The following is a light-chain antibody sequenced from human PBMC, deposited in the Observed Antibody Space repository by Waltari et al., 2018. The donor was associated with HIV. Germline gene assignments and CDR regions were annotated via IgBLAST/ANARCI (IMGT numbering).Light chain of an antibody. CDR3: QQYNNWPQRT. Sequence: EIVMTQSPATLSVSPGERATLSCRASQSVSSNLAWYQQKPGQAPRLLIYGASTRATGIPARFSGSGSGKGFTLTISSLQSEDFAVYYCQQYNNWPQRTFGQGTKLEIK. CDR1: QSVSSN. V-gene: IGKV3-15*01. J-gene: IGKJ2*01. CDR2: GAS.